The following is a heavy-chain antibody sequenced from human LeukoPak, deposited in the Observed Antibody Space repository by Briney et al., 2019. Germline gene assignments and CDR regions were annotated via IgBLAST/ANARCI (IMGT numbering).Heavy chain of an antibody. D-gene: IGHD2-2*01. J-gene: IGHJ6*03. CDR3: ARGRLDIVVVPAPGGGSHYYMDV. Sequence: GGSLRLSCAASGFTFDDYGMSWVRQAPGKGLEWVSGINWNGGSTGYADSVKGRFTISRDNAKNSLYLQMNSLRAEDTALYYCARGRLDIVVVPAPGGGSHYYMDVWGKGTTVTVSS. V-gene: IGHV3-20*04. CDR1: GFTFDDYG. CDR2: INWNGGST.